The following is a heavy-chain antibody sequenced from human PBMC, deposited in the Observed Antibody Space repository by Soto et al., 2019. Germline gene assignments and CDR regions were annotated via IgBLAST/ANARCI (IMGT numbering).Heavy chain of an antibody. V-gene: IGHV3-13*04. D-gene: IGHD5-18*01. Sequence: PGGSLRLSCVASGFSFSYYDMHWVRQVPGRGLEWVSAIGAARDPYYLGSVKGRFSISRENAKNSVYLQMNDLRAGDSAVYYCARAXTGRLPRRADYYYAMDVWGQGTTVTVSS. CDR3: ARAXTGRLPRRADYYYAMDV. CDR1: GFSFSYYD. CDR2: IGAARDP. J-gene: IGHJ6*02.